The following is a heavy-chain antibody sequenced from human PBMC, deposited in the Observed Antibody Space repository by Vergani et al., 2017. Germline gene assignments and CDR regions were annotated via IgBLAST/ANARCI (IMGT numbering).Heavy chain of an antibody. J-gene: IGHJ4*02. D-gene: IGHD2-2*01. CDR3: ARDMGYQLLFGVFDY. CDR2: ISFDGSNK. V-gene: IGHV3-30*01. CDR1: GFTFSSYA. Sequence: QVQLVESGGGVVQPGRSLRLSCAASGFTFSSYAMHWVRQAPGKGLEWVAVISFDGSNKYYADSVKGRFTSSRDNSKNTLYLQMNSLRAEDTAVYYCARDMGYQLLFGVFDYWGQGTLVTVSS.